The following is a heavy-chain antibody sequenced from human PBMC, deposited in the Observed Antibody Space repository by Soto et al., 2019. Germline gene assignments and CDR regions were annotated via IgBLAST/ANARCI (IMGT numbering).Heavy chain of an antibody. D-gene: IGHD5-18*01. CDR2: THYSGST. J-gene: IGHJ4*02. Sequence: QVQLQESGPGLVKPSQTLSVTCTVSGASISSGSYFWSWIRQHPGKGLEWIGYTHYSGSTFYNPYLKSRLTISADTSKNQVSLTLKSVTAADMAVYFCARVDTSMVNYFDHWGQGILVAVSS. V-gene: IGHV4-31*03. CDR3: ARVDTSMVNYFDH. CDR1: GASISSGSYF.